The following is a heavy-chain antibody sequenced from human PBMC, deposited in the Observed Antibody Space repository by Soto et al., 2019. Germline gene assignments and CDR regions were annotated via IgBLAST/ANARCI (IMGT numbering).Heavy chain of an antibody. V-gene: IGHV3-48*01. CDR1: GFTFSSYS. CDR3: AKGKRDSIMSYCPDHDGMDV. Sequence: GGSLRLSCAASGFTFSSYSMNWVRQAPGKGLEWVSYISSGSSTIYYADSVKGRFTISRDNAKNSLYLQMDSLRTEDTALYYCAKGKRDSIMSYCPDHDGMDVWGQGNTVTVSS. D-gene: IGHD1-26*01. J-gene: IGHJ6*02. CDR2: ISSGSSTI.